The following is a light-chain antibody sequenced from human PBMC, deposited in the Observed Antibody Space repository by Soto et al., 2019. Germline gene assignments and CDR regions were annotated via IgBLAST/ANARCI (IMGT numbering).Light chain of an antibody. V-gene: IGKV3-15*01. CDR2: GAS. Sequence: EIVMTQSPANLSVSPGERATLSCRASQSVSSNLAWYQQKPGQAPRLLIYGASTRAPGIPARFSGSGSGTEFALTISSLQSEDFAVYYCQQYNKWPPYTFGQGTKLEIK. J-gene: IGKJ2*01. CDR3: QQYNKWPPYT. CDR1: QSVSSN.